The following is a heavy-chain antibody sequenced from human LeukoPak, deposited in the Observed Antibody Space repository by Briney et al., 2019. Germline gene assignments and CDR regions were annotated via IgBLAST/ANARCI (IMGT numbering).Heavy chain of an antibody. J-gene: IGHJ5*01. V-gene: IGHV1-2*02. D-gene: IGHD2/OR15-2a*01. CDR1: GYTFTGYY. CDR3: ARGGSGGIVTNVLDS. Sequence: GASVKVSCKASGYTFTGYYMHWVRQAAGQGLEWMAWIHPNSGGTNYAQKFQGRVTMTRDTSISTAYMELSRLTSDDTAVYYCARGGSGGIVTNVLDSWGQGTLVTVSS. CDR2: IHPNSGGT.